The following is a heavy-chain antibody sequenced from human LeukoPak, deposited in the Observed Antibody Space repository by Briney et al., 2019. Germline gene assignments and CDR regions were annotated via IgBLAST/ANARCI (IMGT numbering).Heavy chain of an antibody. V-gene: IGHV3-53*01. CDR3: AKDPQYYDILTGYPAFDI. J-gene: IGHJ3*02. D-gene: IGHD3-9*01. CDR1: GFTVSSNY. Sequence: GGSLRLSCAASGFTVSSNYMSWVRQAPGKGLEWVSVIYSGGSTYYADSVKGRFTISRDNSKNTLYLQMNSLRAEDTAVYYCAKDPQYYDILTGYPAFDIWGQGTMVTVSS. CDR2: IYSGGST.